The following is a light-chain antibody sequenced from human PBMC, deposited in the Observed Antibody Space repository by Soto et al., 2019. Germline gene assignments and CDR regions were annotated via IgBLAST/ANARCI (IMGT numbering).Light chain of an antibody. CDR1: QSVNSV. CDR2: DAS. V-gene: IGKV3-11*01. CDR3: QQRGSWPLT. Sequence: EIVLPQSPATLSLSPGERATLSCRASQSVNSVLAWYQQKPNQAPRLLIYDASNRAPGIPARFSGSGSGTDFSITISSLEPEDFAVYYCQQRGSWPLTFGGGTKVEIK. J-gene: IGKJ4*01.